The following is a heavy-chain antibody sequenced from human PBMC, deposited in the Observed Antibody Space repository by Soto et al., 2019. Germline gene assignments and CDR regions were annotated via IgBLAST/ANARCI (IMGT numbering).Heavy chain of an antibody. CDR2: IWDNGSNK. J-gene: IGHJ4*02. V-gene: IGHV3-33*06. CDR1: GFTFSSYG. CDR3: AKGGRYILTGYYKGYFDY. Sequence: PGGSLRLSCAASGFTFSSYGMHWVRQAPGKGLEWVAVIWDNGSNKYYADSVKGRFTISRDNSKNTLYLQMNSLRAEDTAVYYCAKGGRYILTGYYKGYFDYWGQGALVTVSS. D-gene: IGHD3-9*01.